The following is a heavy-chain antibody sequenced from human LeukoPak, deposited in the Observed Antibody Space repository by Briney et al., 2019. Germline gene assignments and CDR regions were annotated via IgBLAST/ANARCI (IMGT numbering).Heavy chain of an antibody. CDR2: IKGDGSET. D-gene: IGHD3-22*01. CDR1: GFTFSGCW. CDR3: ATYHCDTRPFID. J-gene: IGHJ4*02. Sequence: PGGSLRLSCAAPGFTFSGCWMSWVRQAPGKGLEWVANIKGDGSETHYVDSVKGRFTISRDNAKNSVYLQMKSLRAEDTAVYYCATYHCDTRPFIDWGQGTLVTVSS. V-gene: IGHV3-7*05.